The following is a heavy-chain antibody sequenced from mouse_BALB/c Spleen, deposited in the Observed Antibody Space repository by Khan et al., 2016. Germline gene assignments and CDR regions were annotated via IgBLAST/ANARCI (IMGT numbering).Heavy chain of an antibody. CDR1: GYSITSDYA. Sequence: EVQLQESGPGLVKPSQSLSLTCTVTGYSITSDYAWNWIRQFPGNKLEWMGYISYSGSTSYNPSLKSRISITRDTSKNQFFLQLNSVTTEDTATYYCARFYYDSSYFDYWGQGTTLTVSS. CDR2: ISYSGST. J-gene: IGHJ2*01. D-gene: IGHD1-1*01. V-gene: IGHV3-2*02. CDR3: ARFYYDSSYFDY.